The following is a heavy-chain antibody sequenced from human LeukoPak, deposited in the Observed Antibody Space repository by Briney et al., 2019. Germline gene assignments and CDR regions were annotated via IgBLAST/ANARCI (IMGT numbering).Heavy chain of an antibody. CDR3: ARERLYDILTGYYPYYFDY. CDR1: GYTFTSYG. Sequence: GASVKVSCKASGYTFTSYGISWVRQAPGQGLEWMGWISAYNGNTNYAQKLQGRVTMTTDTSTSTAYMELRSLRSDDTAVNYCARERLYDILTGYYPYYFDYWGQGTLVTVSS. V-gene: IGHV1-18*01. CDR2: ISAYNGNT. J-gene: IGHJ4*02. D-gene: IGHD3-9*01.